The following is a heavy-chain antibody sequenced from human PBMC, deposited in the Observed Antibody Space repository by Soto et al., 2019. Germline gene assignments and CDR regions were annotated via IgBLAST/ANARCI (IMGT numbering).Heavy chain of an antibody. J-gene: IGHJ5*02. Sequence: PSQTLSLTWAISRDSVSSNSAAWNWIRLCRSRGLEWLGRTYYRSKWYSGYAPSVKSRISINPDTSKNQLSLQLNSVTPDDTVVYYCERGPGSLRTWGKGTLVTVSS. D-gene: IGHD1-1*01. V-gene: IGHV6-1*01. CDR1: RDSVSSNSAA. CDR3: ERGPGSLRT. CDR2: TYYRSKWYS.